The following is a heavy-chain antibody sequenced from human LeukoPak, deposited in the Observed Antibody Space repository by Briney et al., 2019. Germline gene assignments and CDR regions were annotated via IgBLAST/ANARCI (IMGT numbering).Heavy chain of an antibody. CDR2: IYHSENT. Sequence: PSETLSLTCTVSGYSIRSGYYWGWIRQPPGKGLEWIGNIYHSENTYYNPSLKSRVTISVDTSKNQFSLKLSSVTAADTAVYYCATAWGLRHYFDYWGQGTLVTVSS. CDR3: ATAWGLRHYFDY. D-gene: IGHD5-12*01. J-gene: IGHJ4*02. V-gene: IGHV4-38-2*02. CDR1: GYSIRSGYY.